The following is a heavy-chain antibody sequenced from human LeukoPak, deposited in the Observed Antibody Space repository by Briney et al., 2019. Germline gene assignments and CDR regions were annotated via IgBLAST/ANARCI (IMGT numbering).Heavy chain of an antibody. CDR2: IYYSGST. V-gene: IGHV4-31*03. D-gene: IGHD1-26*01. J-gene: IGHJ4*02. CDR1: GGSISSGGYY. Sequence: SETLSLTCTVSGGSISSGGYYRSWIRQHPGKGLECIGYIYYSGSTYYNPSLKSRVTISVDTSKNQFSLKLSSVTAADTAVYYCARVFSGGATTLFGYWGQGTLVTVSS. CDR3: ARVFSGGATTLFGY.